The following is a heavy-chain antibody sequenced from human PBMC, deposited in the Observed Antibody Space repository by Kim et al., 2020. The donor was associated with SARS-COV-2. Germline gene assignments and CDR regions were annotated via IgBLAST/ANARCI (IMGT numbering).Heavy chain of an antibody. J-gene: IGHJ4*02. CDR1: GFTFSSYG. CDR2: ISYDGRNK. D-gene: IGHD2-21*02. V-gene: IGHV3-30*18. Sequence: GGSLRLSCAASGFTFSSYGMHWVRHAPGKGLEWMAAISYDGRNKYYVDPAKGRFAISRDNSKNTLFLQMNRLRAEDTAVYYCAKAMTVVTPTFDYWGQGTLVTVSS. CDR3: AKAMTVVTPTFDY.